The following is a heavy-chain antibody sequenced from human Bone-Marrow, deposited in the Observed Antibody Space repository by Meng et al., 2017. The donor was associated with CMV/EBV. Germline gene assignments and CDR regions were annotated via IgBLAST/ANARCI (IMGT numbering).Heavy chain of an antibody. Sequence: SETLSLTCAVSGGSISSSNWWSWVRQPPGKGLEWIGEIYHSGSTNYNPSLKSRVTISVDKSKNQFSLKLSSVTAADTAVYYCARGNYDFWSQFDYWGQGTLVTVSS. V-gene: IGHV4-4*02. D-gene: IGHD3-3*01. J-gene: IGHJ4*02. CDR2: IYHSGST. CDR3: ARGNYDFWSQFDY. CDR1: GGSISSSNW.